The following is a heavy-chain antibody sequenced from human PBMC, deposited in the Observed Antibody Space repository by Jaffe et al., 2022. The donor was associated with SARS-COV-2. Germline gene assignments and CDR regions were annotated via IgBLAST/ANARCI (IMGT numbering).Heavy chain of an antibody. CDR1: GFTFSSYG. CDR3: AKDASSGWYPRGPFGY. D-gene: IGHD6-19*01. Sequence: QVQLVESGGGVVQPGRSLRLSCAASGFTFSSYGMHWVRQAPGKGLEWVAVISYDGSNKYYADSVKGRFTISRDNSKNTLYLQMNSLRAEDTAVYYCAKDASSGWYPRGPFGYWGQGTLVTVSS. J-gene: IGHJ4*02. CDR2: ISYDGSNK. V-gene: IGHV3-30*18.